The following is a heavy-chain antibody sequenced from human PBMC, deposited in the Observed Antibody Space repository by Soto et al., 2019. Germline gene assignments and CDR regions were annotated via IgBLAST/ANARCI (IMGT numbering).Heavy chain of an antibody. D-gene: IGHD3-3*01. V-gene: IGHV4-59*01. CDR3: ARARYYDFWSGFGYYYYYGMDV. CDR2: IYYSGST. CDR1: GGSISSYY. Sequence: PSETLSLTCTVSGGSISSYYCSWIRQPPGKGLEWIGYIYYSGSTNYNPSLKSRVTISVDTSKNQFSLKLSSVTAADTAVYYCARARYYDFWSGFGYYYYYGMDVWGQGTTVTVSS. J-gene: IGHJ6*02.